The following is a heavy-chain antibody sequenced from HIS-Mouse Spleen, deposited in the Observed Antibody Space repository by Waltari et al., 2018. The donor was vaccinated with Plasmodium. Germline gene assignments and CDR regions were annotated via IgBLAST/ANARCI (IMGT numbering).Heavy chain of an antibody. CDR1: GFTFSSYW. CDR2: IKQDGSEK. V-gene: IGHV3-7*01. D-gene: IGHD6-13*01. J-gene: IGHJ2*01. CDR3: ASSWYWYFDL. Sequence: EVQLVESGGGLVQPGGSLRLSCAASGFTFSSYWMSWVRQAPGGGLEWVANIKQDGSEKYYVDAVKGRFTISRDNAKNALYLQMTSLRAEDTAVYYCASSWYWYFDLWGRGTLVTVSS.